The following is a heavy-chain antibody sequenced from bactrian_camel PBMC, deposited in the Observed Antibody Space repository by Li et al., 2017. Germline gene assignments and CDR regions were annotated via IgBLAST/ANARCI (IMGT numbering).Heavy chain of an antibody. V-gene: IGHV3S26*01. D-gene: IGHD5*01. CDR1: GFTVSHYF. J-gene: IGHJ6*01. CDR2: IDSDGST. CDR3: AADTSVDGDYGLAHDLCAEADFGY. Sequence: QVQLVESGGGSVQSGGSLRLSCATSGFTVSHYFMTWVRQAPGKEREGFAGIDSDGSTSYAESVKGRFTISQDNAKNTLYLQMNSLKPEDTAMYYCAADTSVDGDYGLAHDLCAEADFGYWGQGTQVTV.